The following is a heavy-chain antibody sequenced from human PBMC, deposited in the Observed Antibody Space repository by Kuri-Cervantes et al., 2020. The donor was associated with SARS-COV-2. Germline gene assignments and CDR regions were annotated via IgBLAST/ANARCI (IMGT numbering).Heavy chain of an antibody. V-gene: IGHV3-30*18. CDR3: AKAVVSYYYYGMDV. J-gene: IGHJ6*02. CDR1: GFTFSSYG. Sequence: GESLKISCAASGFTFSSYGMHWVRQAPGKGLEWVAVISYDGSNKYYADSVKGRFAISRDNSKNTLYLQMNSLRAEDTAVYYCAKAVVSYYYYGMDVRGQGTTVTVSS. CDR2: ISYDGSNK. D-gene: IGHD3-22*01.